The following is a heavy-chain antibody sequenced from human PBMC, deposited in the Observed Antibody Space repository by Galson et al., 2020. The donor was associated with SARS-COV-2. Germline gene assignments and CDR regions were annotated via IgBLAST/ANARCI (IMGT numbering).Heavy chain of an antibody. J-gene: IGHJ3*02. CDR2: MRSGGST. D-gene: IGHD1-26*01. CDR1: VFTARSNN. CDR3: AGGVVGVAGVAFDI. Sequence: LSLTCAPSVFTARSNNKSWVPQAPGTGLGGVSAMRSGGSTHHADTAQGRFTISRDNSKNTLDLQMNSLRPEATALYYCAGGVVGVAGVAFDIWGHGTMVAVSS. V-gene: IGHV3-53*05.